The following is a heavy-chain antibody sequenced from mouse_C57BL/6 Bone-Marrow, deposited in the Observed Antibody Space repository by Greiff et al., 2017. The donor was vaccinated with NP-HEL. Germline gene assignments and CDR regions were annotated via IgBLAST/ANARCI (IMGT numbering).Heavy chain of an antibody. J-gene: IGHJ2*01. CDR3: IREGTLPYYLDN. D-gene: IGHD5-5*01. CDR2: ISTSGVYI. V-gene: IGHV5-9-1*02. CDR1: GYTFTSYA. Sequence: EVQLEQSGAGLAKPGGSLKLSCAASGYTFTSYAMSWVRQTPEQRLAWVAYISTSGVYIYYTDTVKGRFTISRYNDRNTLYLQMSSLKSEDTAVYCCIREGTLPYYLDNGGKGTTLTVSS.